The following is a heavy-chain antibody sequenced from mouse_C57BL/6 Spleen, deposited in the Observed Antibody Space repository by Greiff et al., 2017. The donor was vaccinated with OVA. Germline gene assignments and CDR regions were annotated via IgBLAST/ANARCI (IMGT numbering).Heavy chain of an antibody. CDR1: GYTFTSYW. J-gene: IGHJ3*01. V-gene: IGHV1-53*01. D-gene: IGHD2-1*01. CDR3: ARMGGNYGWFAY. Sequence: VQLQQPGTELVKPGASVKLSCTASGYTFTSYWMHWVKQRPGQGLAWIGIINPSNGGSNYNEKFKSKATLTVDKSSSTAYMQLSSLTSEDSAVYYCARMGGNYGWFAYWGQGTLVTVSA. CDR2: INPSNGGS.